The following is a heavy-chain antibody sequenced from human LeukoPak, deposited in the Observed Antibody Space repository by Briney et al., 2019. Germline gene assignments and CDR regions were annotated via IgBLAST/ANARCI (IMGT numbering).Heavy chain of an antibody. V-gene: IGHV3-30*02. Sequence: PGGSLRLSCAASGFTFSSYGIHWVRQAPGKGLEWVAFIPYDGSDKSYADSVMGRFTISRDNSKNMLYLQMSSLRAEDTAVFYCARDVTISGNNWFDPWGQGTLVTVSS. CDR3: ARDVTISGNNWFDP. J-gene: IGHJ5*02. CDR1: GFTFSSYG. D-gene: IGHD5-24*01. CDR2: IPYDGSDK.